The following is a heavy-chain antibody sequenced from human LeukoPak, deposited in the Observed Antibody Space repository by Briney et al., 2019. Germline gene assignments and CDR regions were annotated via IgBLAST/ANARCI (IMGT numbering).Heavy chain of an antibody. Sequence: RASVKVSCKVSGYTLTELSMHWVRQAPGKGLEWMGGLDPEDGETIYAQKFQGRVTMTEDTSTDTAYMELSSLRSEDTAVYYCATLPDTAMVTEAYYFDYWGQGTLVTVSS. V-gene: IGHV1-24*01. D-gene: IGHD5-18*01. CDR2: LDPEDGET. CDR3: ATLPDTAMVTEAYYFDY. J-gene: IGHJ4*02. CDR1: GYTLTELS.